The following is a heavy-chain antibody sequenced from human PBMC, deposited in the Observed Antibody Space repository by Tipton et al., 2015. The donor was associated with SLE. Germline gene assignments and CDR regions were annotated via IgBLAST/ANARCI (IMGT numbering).Heavy chain of an antibody. V-gene: IGHV4-59*11. J-gene: IGHJ5*02. CDR3: ARYPESNYHWFGP. Sequence: TLSLTCTVSGGSISSHYWSWIRQPPGKGLEWIGYIYYSGGTNYNPSLKSRVTISVDTSKNQFSLKLSSVTAADTAVYYCARYPESNYHWFGPWGQGALVTVSS. CDR1: GGSISSHY. CDR2: IYYSGGT. D-gene: IGHD4-11*01.